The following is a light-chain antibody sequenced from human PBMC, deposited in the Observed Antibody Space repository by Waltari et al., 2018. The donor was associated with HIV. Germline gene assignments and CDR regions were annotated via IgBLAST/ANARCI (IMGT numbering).Light chain of an antibody. CDR1: NSNIENNY. Sequence: QSVLTQPPSVSAAPGQKVTISCSGSNSNIENNYVSWYQQLPGTSPKLLIYDSDKRPSRIPDRFSGSEAGASATRGITGLQTGDEADYYCGAWDSSLGAGVFGGGTKLTVL. CDR3: GAWDSSLGAGV. J-gene: IGLJ3*02. CDR2: DSD. V-gene: IGLV1-51*01.